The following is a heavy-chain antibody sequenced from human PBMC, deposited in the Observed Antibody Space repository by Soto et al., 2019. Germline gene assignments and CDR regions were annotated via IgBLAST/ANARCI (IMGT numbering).Heavy chain of an antibody. CDR3: ARDPYCTGISCYGNWFDP. CDR1: GYTFSRHY. J-gene: IGHJ5*02. V-gene: IGHV1-46*01. D-gene: IGHD2-2*01. Sequence: ASVKVSCKASGYTFSRHYIHWVRQVPGQGLEWMGIISPSSGNTGYAQNFQGRVTMTRDTSTSTVYMELGSLRSDDTAVYYCARDPYCTGISCYGNWFDPWGQGTLVTVSS. CDR2: ISPSSGNT.